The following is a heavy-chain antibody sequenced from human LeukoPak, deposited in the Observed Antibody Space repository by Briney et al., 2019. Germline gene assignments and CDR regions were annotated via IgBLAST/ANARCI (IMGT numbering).Heavy chain of an antibody. Sequence: SETLSLTCAVSGGSISSSNWWSWVRQPPGKGLEWIGEIYHSGSTNYNPSLKSRVTISVDTSKNQFSLKLSSVTAADTAVYYCARGIQLWFGAFDIWGQGTMVTVSS. V-gene: IGHV4-4*02. CDR1: GGSISSSNW. D-gene: IGHD5-18*01. J-gene: IGHJ3*02. CDR2: IYHSGST. CDR3: ARGIQLWFGAFDI.